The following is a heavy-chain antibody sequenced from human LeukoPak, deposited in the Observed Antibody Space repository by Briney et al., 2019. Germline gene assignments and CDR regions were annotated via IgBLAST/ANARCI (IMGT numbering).Heavy chain of an antibody. J-gene: IGHJ4*02. D-gene: IGHD3-9*01. CDR1: GYTFTSYG. CDR2: MNPNSGNT. V-gene: IGHV1-8*03. CDR3: ARVLDYDILTGPDY. Sequence: ASVKVSCKASGYTFTSYGINWVRQATGQGLEWMGWMNPNSGNTGYAQKFQGRVTITRNTSISTAYMELSRLRSDDTAVYYCARVLDYDILTGPDYWGQGTLVTVSS.